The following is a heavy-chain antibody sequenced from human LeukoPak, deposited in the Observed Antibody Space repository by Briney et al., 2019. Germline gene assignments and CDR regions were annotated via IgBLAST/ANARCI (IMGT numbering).Heavy chain of an antibody. V-gene: IGHV3-72*01. J-gene: IGHJ5*02. Sequence: PGLSLRLSCTPCGFRYNNNYMNWVRQAPAKGLEWVGLIKHKDDGFATEYDASVRGRFTISRDNSRDSLYLQVNSLKAEDTAIYYCTREFYYKFDIWGQGTLVTVSS. CDR1: GFRYNNNY. CDR2: IKHKDDGFAT. CDR3: TREFYYKFDI. D-gene: IGHD3-10*01.